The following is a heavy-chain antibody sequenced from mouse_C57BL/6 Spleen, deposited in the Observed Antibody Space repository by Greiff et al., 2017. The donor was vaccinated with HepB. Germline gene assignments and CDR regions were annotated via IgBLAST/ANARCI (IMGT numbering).Heavy chain of an antibody. V-gene: IGHV1-82*01. J-gene: IGHJ2*01. CDR2: IYPGDGDT. CDR1: GYAFSSSW. D-gene: IGHD2-1*01. CDR3: ARGIYYGLDD. Sequence: VQLQQSGPELVKPGASVKISCKASGYAFSSSWMNWVKQRPGKGLEWIGRIYPGDGDTNYNGKFKGKATLTADKSSSTAYMQLSSLTSEDSAVYFCARGIYYGLDDWGQGTTLTVSS.